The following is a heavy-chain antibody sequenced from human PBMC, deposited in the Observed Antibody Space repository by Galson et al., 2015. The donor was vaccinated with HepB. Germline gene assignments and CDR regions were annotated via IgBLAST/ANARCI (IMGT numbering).Heavy chain of an antibody. V-gene: IGHV3-43*01. CDR2: ISRNGGST. D-gene: IGHD5-24*01. CDR3: ANAITKMATITAFDI. CDR1: GFTFGDYT. J-gene: IGHJ3*02. Sequence: SLRLSCAASGFTFGDYTMHWVRQAPGKGLEWVSLISRNGGSTYYADSVKVRFTISRYNNKTSLYLQMHSLRTEDTDLYYCANAITKMATITAFDIWGQGTLVTVSS.